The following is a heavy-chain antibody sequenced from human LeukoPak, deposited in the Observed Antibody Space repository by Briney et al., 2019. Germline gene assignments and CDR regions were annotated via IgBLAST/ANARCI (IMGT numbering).Heavy chain of an antibody. J-gene: IGHJ4*02. CDR2: ISSSSSYI. CDR1: GFTFSSYS. V-gene: IGHV3-21*04. CDR3: AKPPGENNFWIQYDN. Sequence: PGGSPRLSCVASGFTFSSYSMNWVRQAPGKGLEWVSSISSSSSYIYYADSVKGRFTISRDNSRNTLYLQMDSLRVEDTAVYYCAKPPGENNFWIQYDNWGQGTLVTVSS. D-gene: IGHD3-3*01.